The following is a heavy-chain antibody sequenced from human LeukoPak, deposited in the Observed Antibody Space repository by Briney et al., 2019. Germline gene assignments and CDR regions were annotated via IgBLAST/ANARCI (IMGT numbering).Heavy chain of an antibody. J-gene: IGHJ5*02. CDR3: ARGNPDIVATIMSWFDP. CDR2: IYYSGST. Sequence: PSETLSLTCTVSGGSTSSSSYYWGWIRQPPGKGLEWIGSIYYSGSTYYNPSLKSRVTISVDTSKDQFSLKLSSVTAADTAVYYCARGNPDIVATIMSWFDPWGQGTLVTVSS. V-gene: IGHV4-39*07. CDR1: GGSTSSSSYY. D-gene: IGHD5-12*01.